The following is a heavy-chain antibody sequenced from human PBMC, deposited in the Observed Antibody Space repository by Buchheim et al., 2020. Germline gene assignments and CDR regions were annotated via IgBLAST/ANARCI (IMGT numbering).Heavy chain of an antibody. CDR3: ARGGVLGYCSGGSCFGKYYFDY. Sequence: EVQLVESGGGLVQPGGSLRLSCAASGFTFSSYWMSWVRQAPGKGLEWVANIKQDGSEKYYVDSVKGRFTISRDNAKNSLYLQMNSLRAEDTAVYYCARGGVLGYCSGGSCFGKYYFDYWGQGTL. CDR1: GFTFSSYW. V-gene: IGHV3-7*01. J-gene: IGHJ4*02. D-gene: IGHD2-15*01. CDR2: IKQDGSEK.